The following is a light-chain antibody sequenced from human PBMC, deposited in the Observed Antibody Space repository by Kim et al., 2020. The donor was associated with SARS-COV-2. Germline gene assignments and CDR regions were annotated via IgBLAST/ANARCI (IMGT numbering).Light chain of an antibody. CDR3: QQYDNLPYT. CDR2: DAS. J-gene: IGKJ3*01. Sequence: DIQMTQSPSSLSASVGDRVTITCQASQDIRNYLNWYQQKPGKVPKLLIYDASRLDTGVPSRFSGSGSGTDFTFTISSLQPEDIATYYCQQYDNLPYTFGPGTKVDIK. V-gene: IGKV1-33*01. CDR1: QDIRNY.